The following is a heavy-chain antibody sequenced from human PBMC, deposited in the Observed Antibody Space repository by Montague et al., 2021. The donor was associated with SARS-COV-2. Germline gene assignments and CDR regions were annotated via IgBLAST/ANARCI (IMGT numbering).Heavy chain of an antibody. D-gene: IGHD2-15*01. CDR2: IYYSGST. Sequence: SETLSLTCTVSGVSISSYYWTWIRQPPGKGLEWIGFIYYSGSTNYNPSLKSRVTISVDTSKNQFSLKLSSVTAADTAVYYCVVVPLGPRGRGFDYWGQGTLVTVSS. V-gene: IGHV4-59*08. CDR1: GVSISSYY. CDR3: VVVPLGPRGRGFDY. J-gene: IGHJ4*02.